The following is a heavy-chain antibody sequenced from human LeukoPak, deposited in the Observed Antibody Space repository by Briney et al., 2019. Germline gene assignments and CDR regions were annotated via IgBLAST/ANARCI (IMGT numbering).Heavy chain of an antibody. D-gene: IGHD6-19*01. J-gene: IGHJ4*02. CDR3: ARLQSIAVAAPWDY. CDR1: GGSLSSSSYY. V-gene: IGHV4-39*01. CDR2: IYYSGST. Sequence: SETLSLTCTVSGGSLSSSSYYWGWLRQPPGKGLEWLGSIYYSGSTYYNPSLKSRATISVDTSKNQFSLKLSSVTAADTAVYYCARLQSIAVAAPWDYWGQGTLVTVSS.